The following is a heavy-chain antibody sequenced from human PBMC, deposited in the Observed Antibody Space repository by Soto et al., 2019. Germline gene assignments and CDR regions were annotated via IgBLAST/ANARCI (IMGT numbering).Heavy chain of an antibody. V-gene: IGHV1-69*02. CDR2: IIPILGIA. CDR3: ARGVAATSYCYYGMDV. J-gene: IGHJ6*02. Sequence: QVQLVQSGAEVKKPGSSVKVSCKASGGTFSSYTISWVRQAPGQGLEWMGRIIPILGIANYAQKFQGRVTITADKSTSTAYMELSSRRSEDTAVYYCARGVAATSYCYYGMDVWGPGTTVTVSS. D-gene: IGHD2-15*01. CDR1: GGTFSSYT.